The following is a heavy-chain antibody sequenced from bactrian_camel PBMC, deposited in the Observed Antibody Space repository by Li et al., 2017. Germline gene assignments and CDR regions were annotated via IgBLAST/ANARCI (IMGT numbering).Heavy chain of an antibody. CDR3: AARGPYCYTKLSVRDFTY. CDR2: IATGSGNT. Sequence: DVQLVESGGGSALAGGSVRLSCAASGDTVGRYFMAWFRQIPGKEREGVARIATGSGNTYYADSVKGRFTISQDNAKNTVYLQMNSLKPEDTAMYYCAARGPYCYTKLSVRDFTYWGQGTQVTVS. CDR1: GDTVGRYF. V-gene: IGHV3S31*01. D-gene: IGHD2*01. J-gene: IGHJ6*01.